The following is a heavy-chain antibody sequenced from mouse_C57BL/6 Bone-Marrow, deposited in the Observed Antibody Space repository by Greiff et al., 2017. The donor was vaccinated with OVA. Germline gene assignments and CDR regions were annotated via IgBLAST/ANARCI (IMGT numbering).Heavy chain of an antibody. V-gene: IGHV1-15*01. CDR2: IDPETGGT. D-gene: IGHD1-1*01. CDR3: TRGDYGSSYYWYFDV. Sequence: QVQLKESGAELVRPGASVTLSCKASGYTFTDYEMHWVKQTPVHGLEWIGAIDPETGGTAYNQKFKGKAILTADKSSSTAYMELRSLTSEDSAVYYCTRGDYGSSYYWYFDVWGTGTTVTVSS. CDR1: GYTFTDYE. J-gene: IGHJ1*03.